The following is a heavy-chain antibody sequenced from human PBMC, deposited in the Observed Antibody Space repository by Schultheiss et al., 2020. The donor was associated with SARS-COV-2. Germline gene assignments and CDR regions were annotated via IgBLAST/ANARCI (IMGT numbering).Heavy chain of an antibody. V-gene: IGHV3-21*01. CDR1: GFTFSSYS. J-gene: IGHJ4*02. CDR3: ARGGRVVVVAATNVIDY. CDR2: ISSSSSYI. Sequence: GGSLRLSCAASGFTFSSYSMNWVRQASGKGLEWVSSISSSSSYIYYADSVKGRFTISRDNSKNTLYLQMNSLRAEDTAVYYCARGGRVVVVAATNVIDYWGQGTLVTVSS. D-gene: IGHD2-15*01.